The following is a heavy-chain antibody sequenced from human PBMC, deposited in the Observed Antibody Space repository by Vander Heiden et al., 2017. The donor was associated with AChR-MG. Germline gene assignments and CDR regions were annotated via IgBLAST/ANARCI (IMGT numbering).Heavy chain of an antibody. CDR3: ARSLDSFDY. D-gene: IGHD2-2*03. CDR2: IYYSGST. J-gene: IGHJ4*02. CDR1: GGSISSYY. Sequence: QVHLQESGPGLGKPSETLPLTCTVSGGSISSYYWSWILQPPGKGLEWIGYIYYSGSTNYNPSLKSRVTISVDTSKNQFSLKLSSVTASDTAVYYCARSLDSFDYWGQGTLVTVSS. V-gene: IGHV4-59*08.